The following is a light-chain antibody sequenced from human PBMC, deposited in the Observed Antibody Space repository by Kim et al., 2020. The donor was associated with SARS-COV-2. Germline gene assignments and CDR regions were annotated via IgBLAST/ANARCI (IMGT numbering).Light chain of an antibody. CDR1: KLGDKY. Sequence: SSSLPPPPSFSLSPGQTASITCSGDKLGDKYACWYQQKPGQSPVLVIYQDSKRPSGIPERFSGSNSGNTATLTISGTQAMDEADYYCQAWDSSIYVFGTGTKVTVL. J-gene: IGLJ1*01. V-gene: IGLV3-1*01. CDR2: QDS. CDR3: QAWDSSIYV.